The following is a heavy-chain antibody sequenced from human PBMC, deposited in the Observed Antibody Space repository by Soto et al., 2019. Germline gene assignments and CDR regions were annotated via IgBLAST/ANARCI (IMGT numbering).Heavy chain of an antibody. V-gene: IGHV1-69*01. CDR1: GGTFSRYT. Sequence: QVQLVQSGAEVKKLGSSVKVSCKASGGTFSRYTITWVRQAPGQGLEWMGGITPMFGTPNYAQKFQGRVTITADESTSTAYMELSSLRSEDTAMYYCARDGTLYDSSAYYYLYWGQGTLVTVSS. CDR3: ARDGTLYDSSAYYYLY. J-gene: IGHJ4*02. D-gene: IGHD3-22*01. CDR2: ITPMFGTP.